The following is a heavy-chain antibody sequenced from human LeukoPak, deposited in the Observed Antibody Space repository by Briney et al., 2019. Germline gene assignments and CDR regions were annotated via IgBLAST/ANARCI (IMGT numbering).Heavy chain of an antibody. CDR1: GYSLTELS. D-gene: IGHD3-10*01. CDR3: ATDIISGGFGEPLRSRLYYFDY. J-gene: IGHJ4*02. V-gene: IGHV1-24*01. CDR2: FDPDDGET. Sequence: GASVKVSCTVSGYSLTELSMHWVRQAPGKGLEGMGGFDPDDGETIYAQKLKGRVTMTEDTSTDTAYMELSSLRYEDTAVYYCATDIISGGFGEPLRSRLYYFDYWGQGTLVTVSS.